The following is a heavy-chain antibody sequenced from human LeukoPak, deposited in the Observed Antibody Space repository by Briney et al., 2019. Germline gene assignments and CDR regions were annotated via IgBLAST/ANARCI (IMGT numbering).Heavy chain of an antibody. CDR1: GFTFSSYA. CDR3: AKEGTDCSGGSCYDVGAFDI. J-gene: IGHJ3*02. V-gene: IGHV3-23*01. D-gene: IGHD2-15*01. Sequence: PGGSLRLSCAASGFTFSSYAMSWVRQAPGKGLEWVSAISGSGGSTHYADSVKGRFTISRDNSKNTLYLQMNSLRAEDTAVYYCAKEGTDCSGGSCYDVGAFDIWGQGTMVTVSS. CDR2: ISGSGGST.